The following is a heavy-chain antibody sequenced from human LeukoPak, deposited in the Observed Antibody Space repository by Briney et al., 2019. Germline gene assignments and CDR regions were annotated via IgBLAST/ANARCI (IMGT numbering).Heavy chain of an antibody. D-gene: IGHD3-22*01. Sequence: GASVKVSCKASGYTFTSYYMHWVRQAPGQGLEWMGIINPSGGSTSYAQKFQGRVTMTRDTSTSTVYMELSSLRSEDTAVYYCARIIYTAISQRFVYYDSSGKRGYFDYWGQGTLVTVSS. CDR1: GYTFTSYY. J-gene: IGHJ4*02. V-gene: IGHV1-46*01. CDR2: INPSGGST. CDR3: ARIIYTAISQRFVYYDSSGKRGYFDY.